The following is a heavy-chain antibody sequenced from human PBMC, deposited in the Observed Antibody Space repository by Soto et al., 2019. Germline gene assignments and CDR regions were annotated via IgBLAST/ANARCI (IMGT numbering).Heavy chain of an antibody. D-gene: IGHD3-22*01. V-gene: IGHV1-69*12. CDR1: GGTFSSYA. J-gene: IGHJ4*02. CDR3: ARDRRGYYDSSGTDHPLFDY. CDR2: IIPIFGTA. Sequence: QVQLVQSGAEVKKPGSSVKVSCKASGGTFSSYAISWVRQAPGQGLEWMGGIIPIFGTANYAQKFQGRVTITADESTSTAHMEVSSLRSEDTAVYYCARDRRGYYDSSGTDHPLFDYWGKGTLVTVSS.